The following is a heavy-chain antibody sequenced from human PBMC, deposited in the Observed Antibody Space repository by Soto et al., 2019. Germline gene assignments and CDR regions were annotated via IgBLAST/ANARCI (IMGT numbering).Heavy chain of an antibody. J-gene: IGHJ4*02. CDR2: INHSGST. D-gene: IGHD3-22*01. CDR3: ARAGSYYYDSSGYYRFDY. CDR1: GGSFSGYY. Sequence: SETLSLTCAVYGGSFSGYYWSWIRQPPGKGLEWIGEINHSGSTNYNPSLKSRVTISVDTSKNQFSLKLSSVPAADTAVYYCARAGSYYYDSSGYYRFDYWGQGTLVTVSS. V-gene: IGHV4-34*01.